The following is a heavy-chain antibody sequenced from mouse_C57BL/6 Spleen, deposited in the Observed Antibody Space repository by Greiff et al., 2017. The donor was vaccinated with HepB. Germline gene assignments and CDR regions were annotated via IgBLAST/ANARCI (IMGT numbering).Heavy chain of an antibody. CDR2: ISNGGGST. CDR3: ARGGTLDY. Sequence: DVMLVESGGGLVQPGGSLKLSCAASGFTFSDYYMYWVRQTPEKRLEWVAYISNGGGSTYYPDTVKGRFTISRDNAKNTLYLQMSRLKSEDTAMYYCARGGTLDYWGQGTTLTVSS. D-gene: IGHD3-3*01. J-gene: IGHJ2*01. CDR1: GFTFSDYY. V-gene: IGHV5-12*01.